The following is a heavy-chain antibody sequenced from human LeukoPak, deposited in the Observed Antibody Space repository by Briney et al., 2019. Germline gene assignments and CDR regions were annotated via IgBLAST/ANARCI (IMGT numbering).Heavy chain of an antibody. D-gene: IGHD3-22*01. CDR2: INPNSGGT. V-gene: IGHV1-2*02. CDR1: GYTFTGYY. J-gene: IGHJ4*02. CDR3: ARRYYDSSGPFDY. Sequence: ALVKVSCKASGYTFTGYYMHWVRQAPGQGLEWMGWINPNSGGTNYAQKFQGRVTMTRDTSISTAYMELSRLRSDDTAVYYCARRYYDSSGPFDYWGQGTLVTVSS.